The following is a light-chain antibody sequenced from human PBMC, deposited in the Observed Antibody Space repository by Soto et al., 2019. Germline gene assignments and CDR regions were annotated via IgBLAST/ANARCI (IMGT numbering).Light chain of an antibody. J-gene: IGKJ1*01. CDR1: QSVSSSY. CDR3: QLEA. Sequence: MVLTQSPGTLSLSPGERATLSCRASQSVSSSYLAWYQQKPGQAPRLLIYGASSRATGIPDRFSGSGSGTDFTLTISRLEPEDFAVYYCQLEAFGQGTKVDIK. V-gene: IGKV3-20*01. CDR2: GAS.